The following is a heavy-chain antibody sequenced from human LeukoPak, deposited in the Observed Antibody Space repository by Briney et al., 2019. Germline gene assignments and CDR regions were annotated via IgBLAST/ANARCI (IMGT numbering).Heavy chain of an antibody. Sequence: AGGSLRLSCAASRFTFSSYGMHWVRQAPGKELECVSVVHSDGNTNYADSVRGRFTISRDISKNTVYLQMNSLRAEDTAVYYCATEGGSGWPGIFDNWGQGTLVTVSS. V-gene: IGHV3-NL1*01. J-gene: IGHJ4*02. CDR2: VHSDGNT. CDR1: RFTFSSYG. CDR3: ATEGGSGWPGIFDN. D-gene: IGHD6-19*01.